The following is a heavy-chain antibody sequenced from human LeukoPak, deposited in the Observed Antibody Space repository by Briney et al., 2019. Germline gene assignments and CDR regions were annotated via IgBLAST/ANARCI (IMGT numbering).Heavy chain of an antibody. V-gene: IGHV3-30*18. CDR1: GFTLNSYS. CDR3: AKGDPYGDHYYFDY. Sequence: GGPLRLSCAASGFTLNSYSMNWVRRAPGKGLKWVAVISYDGSDKYYADSVKGRFTISRDNSKNKMYLQMNSLRAEDTAVYYCAKGDPYGDHYYFDYWGQGTLVTVSS. CDR2: ISYDGSDK. J-gene: IGHJ4*02. D-gene: IGHD4-17*01.